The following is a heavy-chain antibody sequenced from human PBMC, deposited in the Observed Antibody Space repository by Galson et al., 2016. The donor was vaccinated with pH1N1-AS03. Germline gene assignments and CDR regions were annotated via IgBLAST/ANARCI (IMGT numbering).Heavy chain of an antibody. D-gene: IGHD6-13*01. J-gene: IGHJ5*02. CDR3: TRHPRRAAGGLGGFDP. Sequence: SLRLSCAASGFSFSSYGMHWVRQASGKGLEWIGRIRAKAYNYATEYAAPVRGRFTISKDDSKNTAFLQMNSLKIEDTAVYYCTRHPRRAAGGLGGFDPWGQGTLVTVSS. V-gene: IGHV3-73*01. CDR2: IRAKAYNYAT. CDR1: GFSFSSYG.